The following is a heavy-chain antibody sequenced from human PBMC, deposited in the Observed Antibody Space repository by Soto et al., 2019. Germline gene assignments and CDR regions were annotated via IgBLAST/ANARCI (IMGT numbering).Heavy chain of an antibody. D-gene: IGHD3-22*01. CDR3: ARGYYDSRGQSTTFDI. J-gene: IGHJ3*02. CDR2: VYYTGST. Sequence: PSETLSLTCTVSGASISSSYWSWIRQSPGKGLQWIGYVYYTGSTNYHPSLESRVTILIDTSKNQFSLKLTSVTAADTAIYYCARGYYDSRGQSTTFDIWGQGTMVTVSS. CDR1: GASISSSY. V-gene: IGHV4-59*01.